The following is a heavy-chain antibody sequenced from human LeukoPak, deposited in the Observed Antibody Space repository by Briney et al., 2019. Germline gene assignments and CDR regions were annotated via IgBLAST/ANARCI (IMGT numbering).Heavy chain of an antibody. J-gene: IGHJ4*02. CDR2: IYSSGST. CDR1: GGSLSTYY. V-gene: IGHV4-59*12. Sequence: SETLSLTCTVSGGSLSTYYWTWIPQPPGKGLEWIGYIYSSGSTNSNPSLKSRVTISVDTSKNQFSLKLSSVTAADTAVYYCARVMADYGDYYFDYWGQGTLVTVSS. D-gene: IGHD4-17*01. CDR3: ARVMADYGDYYFDY.